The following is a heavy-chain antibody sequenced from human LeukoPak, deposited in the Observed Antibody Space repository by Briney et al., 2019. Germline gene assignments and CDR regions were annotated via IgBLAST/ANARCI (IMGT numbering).Heavy chain of an antibody. D-gene: IGHD3-10*01. V-gene: IGHV3-7*01. CDR3: ARDRITMVRGVPGTYYYYYYMDV. Sequence: GGSLRLSCAASGFTFSSYWMSWVRQAPGKGLEWVANIKQDGSEKYYVDSVKGRFTISRDNAKNSLYLQMNSLRAEDTAVYYCARDRITMVRGVPGTYYYYYYMDVWGKGTTVTISS. CDR2: IKQDGSEK. J-gene: IGHJ6*03. CDR1: GFTFSSYW.